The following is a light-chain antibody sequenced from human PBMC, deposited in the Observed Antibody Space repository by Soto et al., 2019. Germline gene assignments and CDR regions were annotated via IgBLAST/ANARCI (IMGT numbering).Light chain of an antibody. CDR3: SSYTTDSYYV. CDR1: SSDVGLYDY. V-gene: IGLV2-14*01. CDR2: AVS. J-gene: IGLJ1*01. Sequence: QSVLTQPASVSGSPGQSITISCTGTSSDVGLYDYVSWYQQHPGKAPQLMIYAVSNRPSGVSNRFSASKSGNTASLFISGLQAEDEADYYCSSYTTDSYYVSGSGTKVT.